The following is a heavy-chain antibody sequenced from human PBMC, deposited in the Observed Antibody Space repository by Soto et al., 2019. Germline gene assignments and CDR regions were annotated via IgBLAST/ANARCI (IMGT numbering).Heavy chain of an antibody. CDR2: INHSGIS. CDR1: GGSFSDYD. CDR3: ARGRLEWLLLGYGVDV. V-gene: IGHV4-34*01. J-gene: IGHJ6*02. D-gene: IGHD3-3*01. Sequence: SETLSLTCAVYGGSFSDYDGTWIRQSPGKGLEWIGEINHSGISCYYPSLKSRVTISVDTSKNHFSLRLRSVTAADTAMYYCARGRLEWLLLGYGVDVWGQGAPVTVSS.